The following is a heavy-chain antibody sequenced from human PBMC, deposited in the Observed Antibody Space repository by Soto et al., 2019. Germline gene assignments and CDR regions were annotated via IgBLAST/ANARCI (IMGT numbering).Heavy chain of an antibody. Sequence: GGSLRLSCSASGFTFSSYAMHWVRQAPGKGLEYVSAISSNGGSTYYADSVKGRFTISRDNSKNTLYLQMSSLRAEDTAVYYCVTLGDSGSYVFPRIDYWGQGTLVTVSS. J-gene: IGHJ4*02. CDR2: ISSNGGST. CDR3: VTLGDSGSYVFPRIDY. CDR1: GFTFSSYA. V-gene: IGHV3-64D*08. D-gene: IGHD1-26*01.